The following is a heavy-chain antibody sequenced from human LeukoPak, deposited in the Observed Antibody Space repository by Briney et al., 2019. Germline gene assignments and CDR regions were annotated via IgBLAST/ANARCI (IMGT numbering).Heavy chain of an antibody. V-gene: IGHV4-39*01. CDR3: ARNATTVNHFYKYFDY. J-gene: IGHJ4*02. CDR2: AFNSGST. Sequence: SETLSLTCSVSGGSMNGGLYYWGWIRQSPGKGLEWIGSAFNSGSTSYNPSLKSRVTISVDTSKNEFSLKLSSVTAADTAVYYCARNATTVNHFYKYFDYWGQGTLVTVSS. D-gene: IGHD4-17*01. CDR1: GGSMNGGLYY.